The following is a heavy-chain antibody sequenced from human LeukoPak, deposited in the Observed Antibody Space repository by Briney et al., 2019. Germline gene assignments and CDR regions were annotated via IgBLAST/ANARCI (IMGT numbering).Heavy chain of an antibody. Sequence: GGSLRLSCAASGVMKTYSMNWVRQAPGKGLEWISYISSSSITLNYADSVKGRFTISSDNAKNLVFLHMNSLRDEDTAVYYCARSGNYYDTSGLLYWGQGALVIVSS. CDR3: ARSGNYYDTSGLLY. D-gene: IGHD3-22*01. V-gene: IGHV3-48*02. CDR1: GVMKTYS. J-gene: IGHJ4*02. CDR2: ISSSSITL.